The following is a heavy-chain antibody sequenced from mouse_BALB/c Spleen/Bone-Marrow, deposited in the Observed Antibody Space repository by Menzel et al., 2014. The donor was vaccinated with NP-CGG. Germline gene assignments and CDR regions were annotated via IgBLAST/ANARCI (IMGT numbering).Heavy chain of an antibody. D-gene: IGHD1-1*01. Sequence: EVKLVESGGGLVQPGGSLKLSCAASGFDFSRYWMSWVRQAPGKGLEWIGEINPDSNTINYTPSLKDKFIISRDNAKNTLYLQMSKVRSEDTALYYCARLNYYGTLFVWGAGTTVTVSS. V-gene: IGHV4-1*02. CDR3: ARLNYYGTLFV. CDR2: INPDSNTI. CDR1: GFDFSRYW. J-gene: IGHJ1*01.